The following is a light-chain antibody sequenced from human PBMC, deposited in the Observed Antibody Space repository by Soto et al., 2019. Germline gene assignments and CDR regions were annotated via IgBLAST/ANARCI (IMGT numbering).Light chain of an antibody. CDR3: QQSYSSFFT. CDR1: QSISSH. V-gene: IGKV1-39*01. J-gene: IGKJ3*01. CDR2: AAS. Sequence: DIPMTQSPSSLSASVGDGVTITCRASQSISSHLKWYQQKPGKAPKLLIYAASSLQSGVPSRFSGSGSGTDFTLSISSLQPEDFAAYHCQQSYSSFFTFGPGTKVDIK.